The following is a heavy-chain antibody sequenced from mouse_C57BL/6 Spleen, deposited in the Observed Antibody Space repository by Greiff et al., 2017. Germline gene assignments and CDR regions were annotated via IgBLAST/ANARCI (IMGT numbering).Heavy chain of an antibody. Sequence: QVQLKESGAELLKPGASVKLSCKATGYTFTGYWIEWVKQRPGHGLEWIGEILPGSGSTNYNEKFKGKATFTADTSSNTAYMQLSSLTTEDSAIYYCAAITTVVAVPYAMDYWGQGTSVTVSS. V-gene: IGHV1-9*01. CDR1: GYTFTGYW. CDR2: ILPGSGST. D-gene: IGHD1-1*01. CDR3: AAITTVVAVPYAMDY. J-gene: IGHJ4*01.